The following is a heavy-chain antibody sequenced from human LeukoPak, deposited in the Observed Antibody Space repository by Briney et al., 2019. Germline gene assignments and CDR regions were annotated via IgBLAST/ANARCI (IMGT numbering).Heavy chain of an antibody. D-gene: IGHD2-21*01. J-gene: IGHJ3*01. CDR1: GFTFSNYW. V-gene: IGHV3-7*04. CDR2: IKEDGSEK. Sequence: PGGSLRLSCAASGFTFSNYWMSWVRQAPGKGLKWVANIKEDGSEKYYADSVKGRFTISRDNAKNSLNLQMNSLRAEDTAVYYCAREGLWVGLDPGKTRQAYWESWGQGTMVTVSS. CDR3: AREGLWVGLDPGKTRQAYWES.